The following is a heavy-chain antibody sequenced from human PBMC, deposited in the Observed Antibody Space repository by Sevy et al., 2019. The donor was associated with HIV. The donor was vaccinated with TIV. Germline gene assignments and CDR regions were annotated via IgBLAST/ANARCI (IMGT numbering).Heavy chain of an antibody. D-gene: IGHD2-2*01. CDR2: IKQDGSEK. CDR3: ARAETHIVVVPAAKSPLYYYYMDV. CDR1: GFTFSSYW. J-gene: IGHJ6*03. Sequence: GGSLRLSCAASGFTFSSYWMSWVRQAPGKGLEWVANIKQDGSEKYYVDSVKGRFTISRDNAKNSLYRQMNSLRAEDTAVYYCARAETHIVVVPAAKSPLYYYYMDVWGKGTTVTVSS. V-gene: IGHV3-7*03.